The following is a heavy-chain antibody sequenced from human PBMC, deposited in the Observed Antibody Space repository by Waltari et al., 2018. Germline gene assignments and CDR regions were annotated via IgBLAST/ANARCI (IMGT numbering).Heavy chain of an antibody. Sequence: EVQLVESGGGLVQPGGSLRLSCAASGFTFSSYSMNWVRQAPGKGLEWVSYISSSSSTIYYAGSGKGRFTIARDNAKNSLYLQMNSLRAEDTAVYYCARVSLVGAAGDAFDIWGQGTMVTVSS. CDR3: ARVSLVGAAGDAFDI. CDR2: ISSSSSTI. CDR1: GFTFSSYS. J-gene: IGHJ3*02. D-gene: IGHD1-26*01. V-gene: IGHV3-48*04.